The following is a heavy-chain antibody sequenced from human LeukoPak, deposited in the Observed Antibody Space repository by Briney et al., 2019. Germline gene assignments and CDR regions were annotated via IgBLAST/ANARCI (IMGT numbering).Heavy chain of an antibody. V-gene: IGHV4-59*08. CDR3: ASSNSGSYPAFDP. J-gene: IGHJ5*02. CDR1: GGSISSYY. CDR2: IYYSGST. Sequence: PSETLSLTCTVSGGSISSYYWSWIRQPPGKGLEWIGYIYYSGSTNYNPSLKSRVTISVDTSKNQFSLKLSSVTAADTAVYYCASSNSGSYPAFDPWGQGTLVTVSS. D-gene: IGHD1-26*01.